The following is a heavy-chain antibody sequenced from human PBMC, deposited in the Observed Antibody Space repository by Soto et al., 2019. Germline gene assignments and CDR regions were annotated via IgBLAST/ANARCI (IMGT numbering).Heavy chain of an antibody. Sequence: EVQLVESGGGLAQPGWSLRLSCTASGFTFDHFAVTWFRQAPGMGLEWVGFITSKAYGGTAEYAASVKGRFTISRDDSKSIAYLQMNSLKTEDTAVYYCTRVPPNNYGSGTYPFDYWGQGALVTVSS. V-gene: IGHV3-49*03. CDR1: GFTFDHFA. J-gene: IGHJ4*02. CDR2: ITSKAYGGTA. D-gene: IGHD3-10*01. CDR3: TRVPPNNYGSGTYPFDY.